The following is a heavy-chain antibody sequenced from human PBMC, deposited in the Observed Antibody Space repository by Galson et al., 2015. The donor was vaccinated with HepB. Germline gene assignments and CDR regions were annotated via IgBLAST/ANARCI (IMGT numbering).Heavy chain of an antibody. J-gene: IGHJ4*02. CDR1: GFTFSNYG. D-gene: IGHD5-18*01. Sequence: SLRLSCAASGFTFSNYGMHWVRQAPGKGLEWVAFVRYDGKSEYYIDSVKGRFTISRDNSKNTLYLQMNILRTEDTAVYYCAKGSGRYNYGNAEGWGQGTLVTVSS. CDR2: VRYDGKSE. V-gene: IGHV3-30*02. CDR3: AKGSGRYNYGNAEG.